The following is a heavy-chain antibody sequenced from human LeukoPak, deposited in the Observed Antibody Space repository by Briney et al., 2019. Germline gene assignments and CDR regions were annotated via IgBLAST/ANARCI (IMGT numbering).Heavy chain of an antibody. CDR3: SNWGSSWYFDY. D-gene: IGHD6-13*01. V-gene: IGHV3-7*01. CDR1: GFTFNKSW. CDR2: INEDGSAK. J-gene: IGHJ4*02. Sequence: PGGSLRLSCAASGFTFNKSWMTWVRQTPGKGLEWVANINEDGSAKYYVDSVKGRFAISRDSAKNSLFLQMNSLRREDTAVYYCSNWGSSWYFDYWGQGTLVTVSS.